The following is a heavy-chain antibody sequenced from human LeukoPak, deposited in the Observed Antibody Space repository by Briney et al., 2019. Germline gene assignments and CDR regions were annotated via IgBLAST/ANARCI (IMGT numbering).Heavy chain of an antibody. CDR3: ARVTLYGESALDY. D-gene: IGHD4-17*01. CDR1: GFTFDDYG. CDR2: ISGSSSFT. Sequence: NPGGSPRLSCAASGFTFDDYGMSWVRQAPGKGLEWVSYISGSSSFTIYADSVKGRFTISRDNAKNSLYLQMNSLRAEDTAVYYCARVTLYGESALDYWGQGALVTVSS. V-gene: IGHV3-11*06. J-gene: IGHJ4*02.